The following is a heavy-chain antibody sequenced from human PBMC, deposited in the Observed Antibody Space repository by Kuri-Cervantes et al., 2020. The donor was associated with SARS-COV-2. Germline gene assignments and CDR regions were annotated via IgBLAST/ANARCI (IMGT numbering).Heavy chain of an antibody. CDR2: ISYDGSNK. J-gene: IGHJ3*02. V-gene: IGHV3-30-3*01. CDR1: GFTFSSYA. CDR3: ARQYSESYGDTFDI. Sequence: GESLKISCAASGFTFSSYAMHWVRQAPGKGLEWVAVISYDGSNKYYADSVKGRFIISRDNSKNTLHLQMNSLRPEDAALYYCARQYSESYGDTFDIWGTGQWSPSPQ. D-gene: IGHD1-26*01.